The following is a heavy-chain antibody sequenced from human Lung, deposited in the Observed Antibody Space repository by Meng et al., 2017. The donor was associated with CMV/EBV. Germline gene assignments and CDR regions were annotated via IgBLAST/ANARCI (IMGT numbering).Heavy chain of an antibody. D-gene: IGHD1-14*01. CDR3: ARDSSPPHPHPGWFDP. Sequence: QAQRVQCVAELKTPVSSVKSSGKAFGGTFSSYTISWVRQAPGQGLEWMGRITPILGIANYAQKFQGRVTITADKSTSTAYMELSSLRSEDTAVYYCARDSSPPHPHPGWFDPWGQGTLVTVSS. CDR1: GGTFSSYT. J-gene: IGHJ5*02. CDR2: ITPILGIA. V-gene: IGHV1-69*08.